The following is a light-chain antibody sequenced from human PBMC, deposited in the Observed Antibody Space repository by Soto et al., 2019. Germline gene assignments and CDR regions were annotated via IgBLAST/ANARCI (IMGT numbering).Light chain of an antibody. Sequence: DIVMTQSPLSLPVTPGEPASISCRSSQSLLHKSGYNYLDWYLQKPGQSPQLLISLGSNRASGVPDRFSGSGSGTDFTLKISRVEAEDVGVYYCMQSLQTPPTVGPGTKVDIK. J-gene: IGKJ3*01. CDR1: QSLLHKSGYNY. V-gene: IGKV2-28*01. CDR2: LGS. CDR3: MQSLQTPPT.